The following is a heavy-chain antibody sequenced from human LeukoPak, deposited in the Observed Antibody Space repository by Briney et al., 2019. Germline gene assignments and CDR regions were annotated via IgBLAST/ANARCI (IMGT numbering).Heavy chain of an antibody. V-gene: IGHV3-30*18. J-gene: IGHJ4*02. CDR1: GFTFSSYG. Sequence: GGSLRLSCAASGFTFSSYGMHWVRQAPGKGLEWVAVISYDGSNKYYADSVKGRFTISRDNSKNTLYLQVNSLRAEDTAVYYCAKGYYYFDYWGQGTLVTVSS. CDR2: ISYDGSNK. D-gene: IGHD1-26*01. CDR3: AKGYYYFDY.